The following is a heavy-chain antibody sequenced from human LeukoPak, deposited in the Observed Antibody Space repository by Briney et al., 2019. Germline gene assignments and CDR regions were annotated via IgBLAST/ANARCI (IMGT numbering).Heavy chain of an antibody. CDR1: GFTFSSYE. D-gene: IGHD3-22*01. CDR3: ARGFDYYDSSRPIDY. Sequence: SGGSLRLSCAASGFTFSSYEMNWVRQAPGKGLEWVSYISSSGSTIYYADSVKGRFTISRDNAKNSLYLQMNSLRAEDTAVYYCARGFDYYDSSRPIDYWGQGTLVTVSS. V-gene: IGHV3-48*03. J-gene: IGHJ4*02. CDR2: ISSSGSTI.